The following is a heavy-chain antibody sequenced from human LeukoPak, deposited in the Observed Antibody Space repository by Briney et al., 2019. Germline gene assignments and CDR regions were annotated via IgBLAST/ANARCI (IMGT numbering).Heavy chain of an antibody. CDR3: ASHQLLGGY. V-gene: IGHV1-3*01. D-gene: IGHD6-6*01. Sequence: ASVKVSCKASGYTFTSYGISRVRQAPGQGLEWMGWINAGNGNTKYSQKFQGRVTITRDTSASTAYMELSSLRSEDTAVYYCASHQLLGGYWGQGTLVTVSS. J-gene: IGHJ4*02. CDR2: INAGNGNT. CDR1: GYTFTSYG.